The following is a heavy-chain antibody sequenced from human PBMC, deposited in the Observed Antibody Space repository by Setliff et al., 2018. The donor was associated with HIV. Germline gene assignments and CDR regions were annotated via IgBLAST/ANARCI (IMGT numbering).Heavy chain of an antibody. CDR1: GYTFTSYG. Sequence: ASVKVSCKASGYTFTSYGISWVRQAPGQGLEWMGWINAYNGNANYVQGLQGRVTMTTDRSTSTAYMELRSLRSDDTAVYYCARVSRGIFDSWPPCYWGQGTLVTVSS. J-gene: IGHJ4*02. CDR2: INAYNGNA. V-gene: IGHV1-18*01. D-gene: IGHD3-9*01. CDR3: ARVSRGIFDSWPPCY.